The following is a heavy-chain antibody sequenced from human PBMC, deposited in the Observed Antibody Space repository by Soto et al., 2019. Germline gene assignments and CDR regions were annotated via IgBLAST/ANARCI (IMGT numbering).Heavy chain of an antibody. CDR1: ADSFSKYY. CDR2: IYFNGNT. CDR3: ASVTFGGVVLAH. V-gene: IGHV4-59*01. J-gene: IGHJ4*02. Sequence: SETLSLTCSVSADSFSKYYWTWIRQPPGEGLEWIGYIYFNGNTNYNPSLKGQVTISIDTSKKQFSLNLSSVTAADTAVYYCASVTFGGVVLAHWGQGTLVTV. D-gene: IGHD3-16*01.